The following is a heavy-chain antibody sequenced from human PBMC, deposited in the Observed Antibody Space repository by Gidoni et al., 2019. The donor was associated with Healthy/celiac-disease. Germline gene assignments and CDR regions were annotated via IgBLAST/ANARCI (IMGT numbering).Heavy chain of an antibody. Sequence: EVQLVDSGGGLIQPGGSLRLSCASSGFTVTSNYMSWVRQAPGKGLEWVSVIYSGGSTYYADSVKGRFTISRDNSKNTLYLQMNSLRAEDTAVYYCARDSGCSGGSCYSYLDYWGQGTLVTVSS. V-gene: IGHV3-53*01. D-gene: IGHD2-15*01. J-gene: IGHJ4*02. CDR1: GFTVTSNY. CDR2: IYSGGST. CDR3: ARDSGCSGGSCYSYLDY.